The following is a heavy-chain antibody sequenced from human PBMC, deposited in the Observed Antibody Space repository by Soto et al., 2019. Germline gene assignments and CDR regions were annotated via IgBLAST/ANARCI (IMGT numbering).Heavy chain of an antibody. D-gene: IGHD5-12*01. J-gene: IGHJ6*02. Sequence: PGGSLRLSCAASGFTFDDYAMHWVRQAPGKGLEWVSGISWNSGSIGYADSVKGRFTISRDNAKNSLYLQMNSLRAEDTALYYCAKGTVEMATMGMDVWGQGTTVTVSS. CDR2: ISWNSGSI. CDR1: GFTFDDYA. V-gene: IGHV3-9*01. CDR3: AKGTVEMATMGMDV.